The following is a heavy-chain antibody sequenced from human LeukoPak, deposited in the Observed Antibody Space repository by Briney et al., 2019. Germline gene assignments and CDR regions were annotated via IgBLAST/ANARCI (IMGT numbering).Heavy chain of an antibody. CDR3: AREQGFWSGRDAFDI. J-gene: IGHJ4*02. V-gene: IGHV4-59*12. Sequence: SETLPLTCTVSGASISFYYWSWIRQPPGKGLEWIGYIYYSGTTNYNPSLKSRVTISVDTSKNQFSLKLSSVTAADTAVYYCAREQGFWSGRDAFDIWGQGTLVTVSS. CDR2: IYYSGTT. D-gene: IGHD3-3*01. CDR1: GASISFYY.